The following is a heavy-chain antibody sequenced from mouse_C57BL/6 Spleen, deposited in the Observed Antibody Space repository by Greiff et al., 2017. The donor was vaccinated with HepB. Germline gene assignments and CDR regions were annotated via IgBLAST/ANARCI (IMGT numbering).Heavy chain of an antibody. CDR1: GYTFTSYW. V-gene: IGHV1-69*01. CDR2: IDPSDSYT. Sequence: VKLQQPGAELVMPGASVKLSCKASGYTFTSYWMHWVKQRPGQGLEWIGEIDPSDSYTNYNQKFKGKSTLTVDKSSSTAYMQLSSLTSEDSAVYYCARDGLRQGGYFDYWGQGTTLTVSS. J-gene: IGHJ2*01. CDR3: ARDGLRQGGYFDY. D-gene: IGHD2-2*01.